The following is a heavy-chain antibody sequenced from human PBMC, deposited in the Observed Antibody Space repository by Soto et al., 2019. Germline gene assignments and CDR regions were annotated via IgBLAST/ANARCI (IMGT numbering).Heavy chain of an antibody. CDR2: INAGNGNT. CDR1: GYTFTSYA. V-gene: IGHV1-3*01. CDR3: ARFRTVTTAYYFDY. Sequence: ASVKVSSKASGYTFTSYAMHWVRQAPGQRLEWMGWINAGNGNTKYSQKFQGRVTITRDTSASTAYMELSSLRSEDTAVYYCARFRTVTTAYYFDYWGQGTLVTVSS. D-gene: IGHD4-17*01. J-gene: IGHJ4*02.